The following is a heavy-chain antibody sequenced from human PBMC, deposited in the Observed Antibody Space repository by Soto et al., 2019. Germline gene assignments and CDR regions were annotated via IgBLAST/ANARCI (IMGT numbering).Heavy chain of an antibody. CDR2: ISGSGGST. V-gene: IGHV3-23*01. CDR3: AKDKEHSSGWYDY. Sequence: GGSLRLSCSASGFTCSSYAMSWFRQAPGKGLEWVSAISGSGGSTYYADSVKGRFTISRDNSKNTLYLQMNSLRAEDTAVYYCAKDKEHSSGWYDYWDQGTLVTVSS. CDR1: GFTCSSYA. J-gene: IGHJ4*02. D-gene: IGHD6-19*01.